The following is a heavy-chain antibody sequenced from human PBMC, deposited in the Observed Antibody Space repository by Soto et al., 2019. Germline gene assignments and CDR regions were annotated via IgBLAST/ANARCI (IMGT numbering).Heavy chain of an antibody. Sequence: QVQLVESGGGVVQPGRSLRLSCAASGFTLSSYGMHWVRQAPGKGLEWVAVISYDGSNKYYADSVKGRFTISRDNSKNTLYLQMNSLRAEDTAVYYCAKDYSGYYSPLDYWGQGTLVTVSS. CDR2: ISYDGSNK. J-gene: IGHJ4*02. CDR3: AKDYSGYYSPLDY. V-gene: IGHV3-30*18. D-gene: IGHD3-22*01. CDR1: GFTLSSYG.